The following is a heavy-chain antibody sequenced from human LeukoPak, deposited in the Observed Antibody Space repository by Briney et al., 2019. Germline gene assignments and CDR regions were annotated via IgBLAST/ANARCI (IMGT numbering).Heavy chain of an antibody. V-gene: IGHV3-74*01. D-gene: IGHD4-17*01. CDR3: AKDSFRDMTVTTIFDY. CDR1: GFTFSSCW. CDR2: INSDGSSI. Sequence: GGSLRLSCVVSGFTFSSCWMHWVRQARGKGLVWVSRINSDGSSIRCADSVKRRFTISRDNSKNTLFLQMNSLRAENTAVYYCAKDSFRDMTVTTIFDYWGQGTLVTVSS. J-gene: IGHJ4*02.